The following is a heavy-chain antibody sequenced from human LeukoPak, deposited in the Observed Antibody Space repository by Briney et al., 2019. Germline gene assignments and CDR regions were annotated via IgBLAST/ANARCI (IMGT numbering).Heavy chain of an antibody. D-gene: IGHD3-22*01. Sequence: QPGGSLRLSCAASGFTFDDYGMSWVRQAPGKGLEWVSGINWNGGSTGYADSVKGRFTISRDNAKDSLYLQMNSLRAEDTAVYYCGRIYSGYCGYWGQGTLVTVSS. CDR2: INWNGGST. CDR3: GRIYSGYCGY. J-gene: IGHJ4*02. V-gene: IGHV3-20*04. CDR1: GFTFDDYG.